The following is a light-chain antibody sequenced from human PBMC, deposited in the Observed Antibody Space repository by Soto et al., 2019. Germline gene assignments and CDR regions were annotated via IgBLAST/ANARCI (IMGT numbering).Light chain of an antibody. CDR2: GAL. CDR1: QSISTNS. V-gene: IGKV3-20*01. CDR3: QQYRSSPGT. J-gene: IGKJ1*01. Sequence: EVVLTQSPGTLSLSPGERGTLSCRASQSISTNSLAWYQQRPGQAPRLLLYGALHRATGIADRFSGSGSGTDFTLTISRLEPEDFALYYCQQYRSSPGTFGQGTNVEVK.